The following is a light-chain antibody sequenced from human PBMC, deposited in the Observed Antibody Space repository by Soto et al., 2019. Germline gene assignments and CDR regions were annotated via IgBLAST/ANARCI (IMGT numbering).Light chain of an antibody. V-gene: IGKV1-39*01. J-gene: IGKJ4*01. CDR2: AAF. CDR1: QSINTY. CDR3: QQSNNCPLT. Sequence: DIQMTQSPSSLSAAVGDRVTITCRASQSINTYLNWYQQKPGKAPKLLIYAAFSLQSGVPSRFSGSGSGTDFTLTISSLQPEDFATYYCQQSNNCPLTFGGGTKVEIK.